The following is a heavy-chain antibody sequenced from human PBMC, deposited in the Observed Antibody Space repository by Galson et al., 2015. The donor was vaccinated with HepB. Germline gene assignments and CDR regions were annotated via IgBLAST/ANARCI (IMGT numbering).Heavy chain of an antibody. J-gene: IGHJ4*02. V-gene: IGHV3-30*13. Sequence: SLRLSCAASGFTFSDHYMHWVRQAPVKGLEWLAIISPAGSIAYYADSVRGQFTISRDNSKNRLFLQMDGLRPEDTAMYYCAKDFQWNFDLWGQGTLVTVSS. CDR3: AKDFQWNFDL. D-gene: IGHD3-9*01. CDR2: ISPAGSIA. CDR1: GFTFSDHY.